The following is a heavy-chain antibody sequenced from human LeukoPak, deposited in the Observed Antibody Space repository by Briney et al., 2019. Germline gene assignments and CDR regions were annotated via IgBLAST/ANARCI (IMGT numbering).Heavy chain of an antibody. CDR1: GYXFTSYW. CDR3: ARKYGAYNYMGYCFDY. V-gene: IGHV5-51*01. J-gene: IGHJ4*02. D-gene: IGHD5-12*01. CDR2: IHPGDSDT. Sequence: GESLKISCKGSGYXFTSYWIGWVRQMPGKGLEWMGIIHPGDSDTRYSPSFQGQVSISADKSITTAYLQWSSLKASDTAMYYCARKYGAYNYMGYCFDYWGQGTLVTVSS.